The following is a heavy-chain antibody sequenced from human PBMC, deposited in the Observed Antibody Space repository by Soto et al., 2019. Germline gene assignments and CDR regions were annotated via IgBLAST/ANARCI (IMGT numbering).Heavy chain of an antibody. Sequence: EVQMVESGGGLVQPGGSLKLSCAASGFTFSGSAMHWVRQASGKGLEWVGRIRSKANSYATSYAASVKGRFTISRDDSKNTAYLQMNSLKTEDTAVYYCTSLLGADYYYNMDVWGQGTTVTVSS. CDR2: IRSKANSYAT. CDR1: GFTFSGSA. V-gene: IGHV3-73*01. D-gene: IGHD1-26*01. CDR3: TSLLGADYYYNMDV. J-gene: IGHJ6*02.